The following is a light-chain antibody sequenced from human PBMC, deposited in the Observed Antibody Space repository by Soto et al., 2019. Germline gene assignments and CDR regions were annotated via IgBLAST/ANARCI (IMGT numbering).Light chain of an antibody. V-gene: IGLV2-14*01. CDR2: DVS. J-gene: IGLJ1*01. Sequence: QSVLTQPASVSGSPGQSITISCTGTRRDVGGYNYVSWYQQHPGKAPKLMIYDVSNRPSGVSNRFSGSKSGNTASLTISGLQAEDEADYYCSSYTSSSLYVFGTGTKVTVL. CDR1: RRDVGGYNY. CDR3: SSYTSSSLYV.